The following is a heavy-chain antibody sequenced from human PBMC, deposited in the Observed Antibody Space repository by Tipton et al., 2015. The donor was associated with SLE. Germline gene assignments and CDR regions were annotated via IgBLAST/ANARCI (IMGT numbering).Heavy chain of an antibody. CDR1: GGSVSSGSYY. CDR3: ARVANYGDYGGAFDI. J-gene: IGHJ3*02. CDR2: IYYSGST. Sequence: TLSLTCTVSGGSVSSGSYYWSWIRQPPGKGLEWIGYIYYSGSTHYNPSLKSRVTISVDTSNYQFSLKVSSVTAADTAVYYCARVANYGDYGGAFDIWGQGTMVTVSS. D-gene: IGHD4-17*01. V-gene: IGHV4-61*01.